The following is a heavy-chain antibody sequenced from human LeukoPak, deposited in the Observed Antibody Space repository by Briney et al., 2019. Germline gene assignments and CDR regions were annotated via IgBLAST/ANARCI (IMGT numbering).Heavy chain of an antibody. Sequence: PSETLSLTCTVSGGSISSGSYYWSWIRQPAGKGLEWIGRIYTSGSTNYNPSLKSRVTISVDPSQNQFSLKLSSVTAADTAVYYCAREYYDFWSGKPTYFDYWGQGTLVTVSS. J-gene: IGHJ4*02. CDR1: GGSISSGSYY. CDR3: AREYYDFWSGKPTYFDY. CDR2: IYTSGST. D-gene: IGHD3-3*01. V-gene: IGHV4-61*02.